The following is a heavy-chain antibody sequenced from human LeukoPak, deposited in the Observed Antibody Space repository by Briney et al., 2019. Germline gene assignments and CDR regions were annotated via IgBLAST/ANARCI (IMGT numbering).Heavy chain of an antibody. CDR3: ARGPLLGYDSSGYPYYFDY. CDR2: IYYSGST. D-gene: IGHD3-22*01. Sequence: SETLSLTCTVSGGSISSYYWSWIRQPPGKGLEWIGYIYYSGSTNYHPSLKSRVTISVDTSKNQFSLKLSSVTAADTAVYYCARGPLLGYDSSGYPYYFDYWGQGTLVTVSS. V-gene: IGHV4-59*01. CDR1: GGSISSYY. J-gene: IGHJ4*02.